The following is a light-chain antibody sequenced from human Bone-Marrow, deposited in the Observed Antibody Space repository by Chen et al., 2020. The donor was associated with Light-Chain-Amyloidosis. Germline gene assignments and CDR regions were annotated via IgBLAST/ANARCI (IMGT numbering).Light chain of an antibody. CDR2: GSS. J-gene: IGKJ4*01. CDR1: QTISSNS. CDR3: QQYGTSPLT. Sequence: EIVLTQSPGTLSLSPGEGANLSCRASQTISSNSLTWYQQKFGQAPRLLIYGSSSRAPGIPDRFTGSGSGTDFTLTINRLEPEDFAMYYCQQYGTSPLTFGGGTKVEIK. V-gene: IGKV3-20*01.